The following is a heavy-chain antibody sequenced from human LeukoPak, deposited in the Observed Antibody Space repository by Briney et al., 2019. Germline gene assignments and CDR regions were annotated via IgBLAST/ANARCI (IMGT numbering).Heavy chain of an antibody. CDR2: INPSGGST. Sequence: ASVKVSCKASGYTFTSYYMHWVRQAPGQGLEWMGIINPSGGSTSYAQKFQGRVTMTRDTSTSTVYMELRSLRSDDTAVYYCARRGITNLDYWGQGTLVTVSS. CDR1: GYTFTSYY. V-gene: IGHV1-46*01. J-gene: IGHJ4*02. CDR3: ARRGITNLDY. D-gene: IGHD3-10*01.